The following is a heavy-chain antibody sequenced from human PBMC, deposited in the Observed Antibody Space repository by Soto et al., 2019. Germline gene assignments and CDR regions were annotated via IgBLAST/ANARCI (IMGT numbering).Heavy chain of an antibody. CDR3: TPLALKYNSDWYQLSD. J-gene: IGHJ4*02. CDR2: IKRETDGGTI. V-gene: IGHV3-15*07. Sequence: EVQLVESGGGLVKPGGSLRLSCAGSGFTFSNVWLNWVRQAPGKGLEWVGRIKRETDGGTIDYAAPVKGRFTISRDDSNNTLYLPMNSLKTEDTATYYCTPLALKYNSDWYQLSDWGQGTRVTVSS. D-gene: IGHD6-19*01. CDR1: GFTFSNVW.